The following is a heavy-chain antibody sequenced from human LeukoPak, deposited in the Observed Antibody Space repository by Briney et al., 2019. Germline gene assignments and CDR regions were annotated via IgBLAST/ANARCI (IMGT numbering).Heavy chain of an antibody. CDR1: GYTFTSYG. CDR2: ISTYNGNT. V-gene: IGHV1-18*01. D-gene: IGHD7-27*01. CDR3: ARVVGTRDAFDI. J-gene: IGHJ3*02. Sequence: ASVKVSCKASGYTFTSYGISWVRPAPGQGLEWMGWISTYNGNTNYAQKLQGRVTMTTDTSTSTAYMEPRSLRSDDTAVYYCARVVGTRDAFDIWGQGTMVTVSS.